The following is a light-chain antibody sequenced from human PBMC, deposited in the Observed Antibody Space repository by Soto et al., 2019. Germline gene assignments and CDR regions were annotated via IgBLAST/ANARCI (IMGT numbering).Light chain of an antibody. J-gene: IGKJ4*01. V-gene: IGKV1-9*01. CDR1: QSISSN. Sequence: DIQMTQSPSSLSASVGDRVTITCRASQSISSNLNWYQQKPGKAPKLLIYAASTLQSGVPSRFSGSGSGTDFTLTISSLQPEDFATYYCQQVNNYPLIFGGGTKVDIK. CDR3: QQVNNYPLI. CDR2: AAS.